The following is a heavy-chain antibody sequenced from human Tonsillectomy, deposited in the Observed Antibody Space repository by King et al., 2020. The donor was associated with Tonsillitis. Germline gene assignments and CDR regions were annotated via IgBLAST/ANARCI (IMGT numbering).Heavy chain of an antibody. CDR1: GFTFSSYG. J-gene: IGHJ6*02. CDR3: AREEGEGGGMDV. D-gene: IGHD3-10*01. Sequence: VQLVESGGGVVQPGRSLRLSCAASGFTFSSYGMHWVRQAPGKGLEWVAVISYDGSNKYYADSVKGRFTISRDNSKNTLYLQMNSLRAEDTAVYYCAREEGEGGGMDVWGQGTTVTVSS. V-gene: IGHV3-33*05. CDR2: ISYDGSNK.